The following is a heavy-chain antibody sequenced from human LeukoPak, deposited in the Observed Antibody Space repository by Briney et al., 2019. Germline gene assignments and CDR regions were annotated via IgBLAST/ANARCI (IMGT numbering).Heavy chain of an antibody. CDR1: GFAFSSYW. V-gene: IGHV3-7*01. CDR3: ARDLTLSGLRNWFDP. Sequence: GGSLRLSCAASGFAFSSYWMSWVRQAPGKGLEWVANIKQDGSEKYYVDSVKGRFTISRDNAKNSLYLQMNSLRAEDTAVHYCARDLTLSGLRNWFDPWGQGTLVTVSS. CDR2: IKQDGSEK. J-gene: IGHJ5*02. D-gene: IGHD5-12*01.